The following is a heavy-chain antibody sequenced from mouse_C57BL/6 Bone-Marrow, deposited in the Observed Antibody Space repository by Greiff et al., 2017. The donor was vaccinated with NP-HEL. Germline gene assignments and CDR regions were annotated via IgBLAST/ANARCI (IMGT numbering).Heavy chain of an antibody. Sequence: QVQLQQPGAELVMPGASVKLSCKASGYTFTIYWMHWVKQRPGQGLEWIGEIDPSDSYTNYNQKFKGKSTLTVDKSSSTAHMELRSLTSEDSAVYYCARSTVGNFFDYWGQGTTLTVSS. J-gene: IGHJ2*01. CDR3: ARSTVGNFFDY. V-gene: IGHV1-69*01. D-gene: IGHD1-1*01. CDR1: GYTFTIYW. CDR2: IDPSDSYT.